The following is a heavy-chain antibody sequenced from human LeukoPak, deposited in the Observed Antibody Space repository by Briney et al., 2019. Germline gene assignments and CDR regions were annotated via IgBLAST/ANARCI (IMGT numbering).Heavy chain of an antibody. CDR1: GGSFSGYY. V-gene: IGHV4-34*01. Sequence: PSETLSLTCAVYGGSFSGYYWSWIRQPPGKGLEGIGEINHSGSTNYNPSLKSRVNISVDTSKNQFSLKLSSVTAADTAVYYCARVRRIVGAFYYMDVWGKGTTVTVSS. CDR3: ARVRRIVGAFYYMDV. J-gene: IGHJ6*03. D-gene: IGHD1-26*01. CDR2: INHSGST.